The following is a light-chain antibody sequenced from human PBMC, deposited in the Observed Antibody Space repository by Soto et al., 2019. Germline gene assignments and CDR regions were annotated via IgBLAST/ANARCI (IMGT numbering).Light chain of an antibody. Sequence: QSVLTQPASVSGSPGQSITISCTGTSSDVGAYNYVSWYQQHPGKAPKLLIYDVTNRPSGVSIRFSGSKSGNTASLTISGLQAEDEADYYCSSYTSSSTLMVFGGGTKLTVL. CDR2: DVT. CDR3: SSYTSSSTLMV. CDR1: SSDVGAYNY. J-gene: IGLJ3*02. V-gene: IGLV2-14*01.